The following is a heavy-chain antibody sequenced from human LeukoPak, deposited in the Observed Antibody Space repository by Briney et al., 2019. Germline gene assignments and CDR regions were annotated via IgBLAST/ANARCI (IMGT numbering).Heavy chain of an antibody. Sequence: GESLKISCKGSGYRFANYWIAWVRQMPGKGLEWMGIIYPGDSDTRYSPSFQGQVTISADKSISTAYLQWSSLKASDTAMYYCASPRIVGATRPSRDAFDIWGQGTMVTVSS. V-gene: IGHV5-51*01. J-gene: IGHJ3*02. D-gene: IGHD1-26*01. CDR3: ASPRIVGATRPSRDAFDI. CDR2: IYPGDSDT. CDR1: GYRFANYW.